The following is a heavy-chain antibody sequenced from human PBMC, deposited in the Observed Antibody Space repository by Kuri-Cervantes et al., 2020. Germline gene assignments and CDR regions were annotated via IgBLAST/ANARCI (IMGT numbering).Heavy chain of an antibody. CDR2: INPNSGDT. J-gene: IGHJ5*02. CDR1: GYTFTGYY. CDR3: ARHCEDGYYYDSRNNWFDP. D-gene: IGHD3-22*01. V-gene: IGHV1-2*02. Sequence: ASVKVSCKASGYTFTGYYIHWVRQAPGQGLEWMGWINPNSGDTNYAQKFQGRVTMTRDTSISTAYMELSRLRSDDTAVYYCARHCEDGYYYDSRNNWFDPWGQGTLVTVSS.